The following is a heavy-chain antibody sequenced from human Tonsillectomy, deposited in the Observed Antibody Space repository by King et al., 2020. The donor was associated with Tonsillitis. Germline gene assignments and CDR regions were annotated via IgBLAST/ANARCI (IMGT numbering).Heavy chain of an antibody. CDR2: INHSGST. V-gene: IGHV4-34*01. CDR3: ARLIAVAGTDY. D-gene: IGHD6-19*01. CDR1: GGSFSDYY. J-gene: IGHJ4*02. Sequence: VQLQQWGAGLLKPSETLSLTCAVYGGSFSDYYWTWIRQPPGQGLEWIWEINHSGSTNYNPSLKSRVTISVDTSKNQFSLKLSSVTAADTAVYYCARLIAVAGTDYWGQGTLVTVSS.